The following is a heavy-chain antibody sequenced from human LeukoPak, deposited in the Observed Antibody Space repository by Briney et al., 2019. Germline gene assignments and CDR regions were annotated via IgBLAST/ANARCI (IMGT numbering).Heavy chain of an antibody. V-gene: IGHV4-61*02. CDR3: ARERQQLASPLDY. Sequence: PSETLSLTCTVSGGSISSSSYYWGWIRQPAGKGLEWIGRIYTSGSTNYNPSLKSRVTMSVDTSKNQFSLKLSSVTAADTAVYYCARERQQLASPLDYWGQGTLVTVSS. CDR1: GGSISSSSYY. CDR2: IYTSGST. D-gene: IGHD6-13*01. J-gene: IGHJ4*02.